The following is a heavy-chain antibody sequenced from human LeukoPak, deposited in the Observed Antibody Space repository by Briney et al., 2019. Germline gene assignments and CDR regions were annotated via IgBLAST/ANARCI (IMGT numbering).Heavy chain of an antibody. CDR2: ISWNSGSI. Sequence: PGGSLRLSCAASGFIFDDYAMHWVRQAPGKGLEWVSGISWNSGSIGYADSVKGRFTISRDNAKNSLYLQMNSLRAEDTALYYCAKDLMATILYYFDYWGQGTLVTVSS. J-gene: IGHJ4*02. CDR3: AKDLMATILYYFDY. V-gene: IGHV3-9*01. CDR1: GFIFDDYA. D-gene: IGHD5-24*01.